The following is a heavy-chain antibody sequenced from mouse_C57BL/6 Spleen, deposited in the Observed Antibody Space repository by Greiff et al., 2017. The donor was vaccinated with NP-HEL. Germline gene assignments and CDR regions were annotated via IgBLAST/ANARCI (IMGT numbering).Heavy chain of an antibody. V-gene: IGHV1-59*01. D-gene: IGHD2-3*01. J-gene: IGHJ3*01. CDR2: IDPSDSYT. CDR3: ARGGDDGYYGDAWFAY. CDR1: GYTFTSYW. Sequence: QVQLQQPGAELVRPGTSVKLSCKASGYTFTSYWMHWVKQRPGQGLEWIGVIDPSDSYTNYNQKFKGKATLTVDTSSSTAYMQLSRLTYEDSSVYYCARGGDDGYYGDAWFAYWGQGTLVTVSA.